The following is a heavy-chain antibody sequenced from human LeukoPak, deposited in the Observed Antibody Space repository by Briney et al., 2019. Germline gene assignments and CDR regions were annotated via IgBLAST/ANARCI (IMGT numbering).Heavy chain of an antibody. V-gene: IGHV3-73*01. CDR3: TRQSQDSSGYPIDY. CDR1: GFTFSGSA. D-gene: IGHD3-22*01. CDR2: IRSKANSHAT. J-gene: IGHJ4*02. Sequence: GGSLRLSCAASGFTFSGSAMHWVRQASGKGLEWVGRIRSKANSHATAYAASVKGRFTISRDDSKNTAYLQMNSLKTEDTAVYYCTRQSQDSSGYPIDYWGQGTLVTVSS.